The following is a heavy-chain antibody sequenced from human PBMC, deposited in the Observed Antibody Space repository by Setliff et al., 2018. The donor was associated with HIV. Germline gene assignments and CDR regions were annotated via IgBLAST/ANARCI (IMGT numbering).Heavy chain of an antibody. V-gene: IGHV4-39*01. J-gene: IGHJ4*02. Sequence: LSLTCAVSGGSISSSNWWSWVRQPPGKGLEWIASIYYSGSTYYNPSLKSRITISVDTSKNQFSLRLSSVTAADTAVYYCARQGLVLVPASIDWRLPPSPIDYWGQGALVTVSS. CDR1: GGSISSSNW. D-gene: IGHD2-2*01. CDR2: IYYSGST. CDR3: ARQGLVLVPASIDWRLPPSPIDY.